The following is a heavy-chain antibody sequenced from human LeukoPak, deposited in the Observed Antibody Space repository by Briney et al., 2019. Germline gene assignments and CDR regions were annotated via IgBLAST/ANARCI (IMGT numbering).Heavy chain of an antibody. Sequence: ASVKVSCKASGYTFTSYDINWVRQATGQGLEWMGWMNPNSGNTGYAQKFQGRVTMTRNTSISTAYMELSSLRSEDTAVYYCARVSTRYCSSTSCYNSYYYYYGMDVWGQGTTVTVSS. D-gene: IGHD2-2*02. V-gene: IGHV1-8*01. CDR2: MNPNSGNT. CDR3: ARVSTRYCSSTSCYNSYYYYYGMDV. J-gene: IGHJ6*02. CDR1: GYTFTSYD.